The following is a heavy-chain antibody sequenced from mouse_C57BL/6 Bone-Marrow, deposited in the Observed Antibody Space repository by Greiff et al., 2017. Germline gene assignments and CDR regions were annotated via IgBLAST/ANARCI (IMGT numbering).Heavy chain of an antibody. J-gene: IGHJ3*01. V-gene: IGHV1-50*01. Sequence: VQLQQPGAELVKPGASVKLSCKASGFTFTSYWMQWVKQRPGQGLEWIGEIDPSDSYTNYNQKFKGKATLTVDTSSSTAYMQLSSQTSEDSAVYYCAREYYGNYGFAYWGQGTLVTVSA. CDR3: AREYYGNYGFAY. CDR2: IDPSDSYT. CDR1: GFTFTSYW. D-gene: IGHD2-1*01.